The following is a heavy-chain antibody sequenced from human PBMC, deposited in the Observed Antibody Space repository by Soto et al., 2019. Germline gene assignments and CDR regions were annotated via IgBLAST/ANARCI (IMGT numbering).Heavy chain of an antibody. CDR2: INHSGST. J-gene: IGHJ6*01. Sequence: SENLEITSAVYGGSFSGYCWSWIRQPPGKGLDWVGEINHSGSTNYNPSLKSRVTISVDTSKNQFSLKLSSVTAADTAVYYCARGMFVYSTSSSWVYSLCLDV. D-gene: IGHD2-2*01. CDR1: GGSFSGYC. CDR3: ARGMFVYSTSSSWVYSLCLDV. V-gene: IGHV4-34*01.